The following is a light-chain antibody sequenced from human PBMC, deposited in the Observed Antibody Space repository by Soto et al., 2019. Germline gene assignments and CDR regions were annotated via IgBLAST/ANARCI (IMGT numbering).Light chain of an antibody. J-gene: IGLJ2*01. CDR1: SGSVSTTYY. CDR2: NTN. Sequence: QAVVTQEPSFSVSPGGTVTLTCGLSSGSVSTTYYPSWYQQTPGQAPRTLIYNTNTRSSGVPDLFSGSILGNKAALTISGAQVDDESDYYCVLYMGGGVPIFGGGTKVTVL. V-gene: IGLV8-61*01. CDR3: VLYMGGGVPI.